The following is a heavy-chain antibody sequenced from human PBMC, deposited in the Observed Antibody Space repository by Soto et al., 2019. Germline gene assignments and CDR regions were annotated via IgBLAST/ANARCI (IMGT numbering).Heavy chain of an antibody. CDR3: ARGGRIVDTGIGYYYYHAMDV. Sequence: GASVKVSCKASGYTFTSYYIHWVRQDTGQGLEWMGIFNPTGDTASYAQKLQGRVTMTRDTSTGTAYMELGSLRSEDTAVYYCARGGRIVDTGIGYYYYHAMDVWGQGTTVTVSS. CDR1: GYTFTSYY. J-gene: IGHJ6*02. D-gene: IGHD5-18*01. V-gene: IGHV1-46*01. CDR2: FNPTGDTA.